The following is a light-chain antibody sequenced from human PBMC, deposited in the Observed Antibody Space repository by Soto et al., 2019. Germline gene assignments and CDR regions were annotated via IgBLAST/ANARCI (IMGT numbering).Light chain of an antibody. V-gene: IGKV1-33*01. CDR1: QDVSNY. CDR2: DAS. J-gene: IGKJ4*01. CDR3: QQYGTSLFT. Sequence: DLQMTQSPSSLSASVGDRVTITCQASQDVSNYLNWYQQKLGKAPKLLIYDASNLETGVPSRFSGSGSGTYFSFTISSLQPEDFATYYCQQYGTSLFTFGGGTRVEIK.